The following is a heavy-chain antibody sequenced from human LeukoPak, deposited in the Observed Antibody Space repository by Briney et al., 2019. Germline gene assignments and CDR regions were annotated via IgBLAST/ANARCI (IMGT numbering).Heavy chain of an antibody. V-gene: IGHV4-39*01. Sequence: PSETLSLTCTVSGGSISSSNYSWGWVRQPPGKGLVWIGTIYYSGSTYYNPSLKSRVTISVDTSKNQFSLKLNSVTAADTAVYFCARRHIVRATDAFDIWGQGTLVTVSS. CDR3: ARRHIVRATDAFDI. D-gene: IGHD1-26*01. J-gene: IGHJ3*02. CDR1: GGSISSSNYS. CDR2: IYYSGST.